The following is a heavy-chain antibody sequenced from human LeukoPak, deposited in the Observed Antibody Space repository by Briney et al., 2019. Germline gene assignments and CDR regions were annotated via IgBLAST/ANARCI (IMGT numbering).Heavy chain of an antibody. CDR2: INPDGGGT. D-gene: IGHD2-21*01. V-gene: IGHV1-46*01. Sequence: ASVNVSCKASGYTFTSYYMHWVRQAPGQGLEWMGIINPDGGGTTSAQKFQGRVAMTRDTSTSTFYLEVSSLRAEDTAVYYCARETVVVVDANYFDYWGQGTLVTVSS. J-gene: IGHJ4*02. CDR1: GYTFTSYY. CDR3: ARETVVVVDANYFDY.